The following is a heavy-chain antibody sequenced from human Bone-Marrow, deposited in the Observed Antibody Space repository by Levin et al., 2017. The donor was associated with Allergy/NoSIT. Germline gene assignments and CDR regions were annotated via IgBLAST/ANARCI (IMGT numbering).Heavy chain of an antibody. CDR2: ISGSGSST. J-gene: IGHJ4*02. Sequence: GASVKVSCAASGFTFNSYALSWVRQAPGKGLEWVSAISGSGSSTYYADSVKGRFTISRDNSKTTPYLQMNSLRAEDTAVYYCAKGAGWVAGAVALIWGQGTLVTVSS. CDR1: GFTFNSYA. CDR3: AKGAGWVAGAVALI. V-gene: IGHV3-23*01. D-gene: IGHD6-19*01.